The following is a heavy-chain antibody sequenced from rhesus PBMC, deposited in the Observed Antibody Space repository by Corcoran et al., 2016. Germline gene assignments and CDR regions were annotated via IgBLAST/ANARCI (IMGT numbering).Heavy chain of an antibody. Sequence: EVQLVQSGAAVKKPGASVNIACKASGYPFTDYSLNWVRQAPGKGLEWMGSVVTEDGEAIHAQKFQDRVTITADTSTDTAYMELSSRRSEDTAVYYCATSGGSLDVWGRGVLVTVSS. CDR1: GYPFTDYS. V-gene: IGHV1-111*02. CDR2: VVTEDGEA. J-gene: IGHJ5-2*02. CDR3: ATSGGSLDV.